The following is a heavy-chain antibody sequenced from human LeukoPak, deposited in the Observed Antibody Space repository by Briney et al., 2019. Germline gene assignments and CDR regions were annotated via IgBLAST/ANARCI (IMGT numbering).Heavy chain of an antibody. D-gene: IGHD2-2*01. V-gene: IGHV3-23*01. CDR1: GFTFNSYA. CDR3: AKDLCSSTSCYFDY. J-gene: IGHJ4*02. CDR2: ISGSGGST. Sequence: GGSLRLSCVASGFTFNSYAMTWVRQAPGKGLEWVSAISGSGGSTYYADSVKGRFTTSRDNSKNTLYLQMNSRRAEDTAVYYCAKDLCSSTSCYFDYWGQGALVTVSS.